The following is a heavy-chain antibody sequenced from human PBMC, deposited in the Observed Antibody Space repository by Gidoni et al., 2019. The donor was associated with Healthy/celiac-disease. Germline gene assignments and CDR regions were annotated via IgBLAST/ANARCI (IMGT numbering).Heavy chain of an antibody. CDR1: GCTFSRSA. Sequence: GQLLESGGGVVQSGGSLRLSWAASGCTFSRSAMSWVRQAPGKGLAWVSAISGSGGSTYYAYSVKRRFTISRDNSKNTLYLQMNSLRADDTAVYYCAKDKGGRPYYGMDVWGQGTTVTVSS. J-gene: IGHJ6*02. CDR3: AKDKGGRPYYGMDV. V-gene: IGHV3-23*01. CDR2: ISGSGGST. D-gene: IGHD1-26*01.